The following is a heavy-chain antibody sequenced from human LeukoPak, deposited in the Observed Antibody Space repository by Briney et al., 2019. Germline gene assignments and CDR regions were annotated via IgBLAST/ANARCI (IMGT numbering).Heavy chain of an antibody. V-gene: IGHV3-7*01. CDR2: IKQDGSEK. CDR1: GFTFSSYW. Sequence: PGGSLRLSCAASGFTFSSYWMSWVRQAPGKGLEWVANIKQDGSEKYYVDSVKGRFTISRDNAKNSLYLQMNSLRAEDTAVYYCARQYDFWSGFGYYYYMDVWGKGTTATVSS. CDR3: ARQYDFWSGFGYYYYMDV. J-gene: IGHJ6*03. D-gene: IGHD3-3*01.